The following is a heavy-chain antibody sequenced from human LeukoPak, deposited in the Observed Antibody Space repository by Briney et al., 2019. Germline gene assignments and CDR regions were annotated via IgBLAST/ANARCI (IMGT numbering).Heavy chain of an antibody. CDR3: ARDHLRNYYYYYGMDV. J-gene: IGHJ6*02. V-gene: IGHV3-30-3*01. CDR1: GFTFSNYA. Sequence: GRSLRLSCAASGFTFSNYAMHWVRQAPGKGLEWVTVISYDGSNQYYADSVKGRFTISRDSSKNTLYLQMNSLRAEDTAVYYCARDHLRNYYYYYGMDVRGQGTTVTVSS. D-gene: IGHD4-11*01. CDR2: ISYDGSNQ.